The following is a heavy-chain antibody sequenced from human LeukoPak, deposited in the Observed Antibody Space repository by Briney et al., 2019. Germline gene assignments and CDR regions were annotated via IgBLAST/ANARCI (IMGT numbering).Heavy chain of an antibody. CDR1: GFTFSSYG. Sequence: GGSLRLSCAASGFTFSSYGMHWVRQAPGKGLEWVANIKPDGSEKYYVDSVRGRFTISRDNAKNSLYLQMNSLRAEDTALYYCTRDLPDYWGQGTLVTVSS. CDR2: IKPDGSEK. V-gene: IGHV3-7*01. CDR3: TRDLPDY. J-gene: IGHJ4*02.